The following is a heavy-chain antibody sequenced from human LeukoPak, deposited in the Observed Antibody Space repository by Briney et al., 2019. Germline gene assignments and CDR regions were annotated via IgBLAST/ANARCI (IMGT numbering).Heavy chain of an antibody. Sequence: ASVKVSCKASGYTFTSYGISWVRQAPGQGLEWMGWISAYNGNTNYAQKPQGRVTMTTDASTSTAYMELRSLRSDDTAVYYCARGRGSSGYYYYFDYWGQGTLVTVSS. D-gene: IGHD3-22*01. CDR2: ISAYNGNT. V-gene: IGHV1-18*01. CDR1: GYTFTSYG. J-gene: IGHJ4*02. CDR3: ARGRGSSGYYYYFDY.